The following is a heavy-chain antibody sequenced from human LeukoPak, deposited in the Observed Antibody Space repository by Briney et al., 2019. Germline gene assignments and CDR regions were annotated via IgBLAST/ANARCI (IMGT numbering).Heavy chain of an antibody. CDR1: GYTFTNYG. V-gene: IGHV1-18*04. CDR2: VSGNNGHT. CDR3: ARGHLLSLDY. J-gene: IGHJ4*02. Sequence: ASVKVSCKASGYTFTNYGITWVRQAPGRGLEWMGWVSGNNGHTKYAQTLQGRVTMTTDTSTNTAYMELRSLRSDDTAVYYCARGHLLSLDYWGQGTLVTVSS.